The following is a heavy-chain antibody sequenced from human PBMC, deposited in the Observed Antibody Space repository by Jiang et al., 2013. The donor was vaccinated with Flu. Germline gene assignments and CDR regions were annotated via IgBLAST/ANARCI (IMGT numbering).Heavy chain of an antibody. CDR2: INAGNGNT. Sequence: SGAEVKKPGASVKVSCKASGYTFINYALHWVRQAPGQRLEWMGWINAGNGNTKYSQNFEGRVTITRDTSASTAYLELSSLRSEDTAVYYCARERGIRKDLDYWGQGVLVTVSS. V-gene: IGHV1-3*01. D-gene: IGHD3-16*01. CDR1: GYTFINYA. CDR3: ARERGIRKDLDY. J-gene: IGHJ4*02.